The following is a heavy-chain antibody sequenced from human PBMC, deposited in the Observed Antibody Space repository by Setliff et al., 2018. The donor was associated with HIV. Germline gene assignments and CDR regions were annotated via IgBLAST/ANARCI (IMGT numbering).Heavy chain of an antibody. CDR2: IYISGIT. CDR3: ARRSIVGVPRGYYYYALDV. D-gene: IGHD1-26*01. V-gene: IGHV4-4*09. J-gene: IGHJ6*02. Sequence: SETLSLTCAVSGDSITKYYGSWIRQPPGKGLEWLGYIYISGITNYNPSLKARVTMSLATSRNQFSLQLTSVTAADTAVYYCARRSIVGVPRGYYYYALDVWGQGTTVTVSS. CDR1: GDSITKYY.